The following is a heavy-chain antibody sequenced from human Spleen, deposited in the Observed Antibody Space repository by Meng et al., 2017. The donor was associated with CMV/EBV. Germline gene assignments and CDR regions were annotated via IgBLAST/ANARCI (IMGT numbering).Heavy chain of an antibody. V-gene: IGHV3-30*02. CDR1: GFTFSSYG. CDR2: IRYDGSNK. Sequence: GEPLKISCAASGFTFSSYGMHWVRQAPGKGLEWVAFIRYDGSNKYYADSVKGRFTISRDNSKNTLYLQMNSLRAEDTAVYYCARTGILRLPDDDWGQGTLVTVSS. J-gene: IGHJ4*02. CDR3: ARTGILRLPDDD. D-gene: IGHD3-10*01.